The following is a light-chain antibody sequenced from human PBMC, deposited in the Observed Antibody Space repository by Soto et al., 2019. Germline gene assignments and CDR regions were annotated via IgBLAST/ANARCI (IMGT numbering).Light chain of an antibody. CDR3: QHYNDWPQIT. Sequence: EIVLTQSPGTLSLSPGERATLSCRASQSVSGMYLAWYQQKPGQAPRLLIYGTSNRATGIPDRFSGSGSGTEFTLTISSLQSEDFAVYYCQHYNDWPQITFGQGTRLEIK. J-gene: IGKJ5*01. CDR1: QSVSGMY. V-gene: IGKV3D-15*01. CDR2: GTS.